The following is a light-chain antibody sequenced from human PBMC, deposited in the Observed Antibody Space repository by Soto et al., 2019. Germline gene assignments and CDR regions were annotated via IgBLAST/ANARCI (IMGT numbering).Light chain of an antibody. CDR2: KSD. Sequence: QLVLTQPPSASGTPGQRVYITCSGSDSNIGSNSVHWYQQVPGMAPKLLVYKSDQRPSWVPDRFSGSKSVTSASLAISGLRAEDEAEYYCATWDDGLSGVLFGGGTQLTVL. J-gene: IGLJ2*01. CDR1: DSNIGSNS. V-gene: IGLV1-47*01. CDR3: ATWDDGLSGVL.